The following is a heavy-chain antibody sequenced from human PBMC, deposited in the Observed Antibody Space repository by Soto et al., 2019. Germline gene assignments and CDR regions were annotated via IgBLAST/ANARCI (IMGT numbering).Heavy chain of an antibody. CDR3: ARAGYCGPGCYYYFDY. CDR2: IKPDGSAT. J-gene: IGHJ4*02. CDR1: GFTFGSYW. V-gene: IGHV3-7*01. Sequence: GGSLRQSCAVSGFTFGSYWMNWVRLSPGKGLEWVAYIKPDGSATYYVDSVKGRFTISRDNAKNSLYLQMNSLRVEDTSAYYCARAGYCGPGCYYYFDYWGQGTLVTVSS. D-gene: IGHD2-21*02.